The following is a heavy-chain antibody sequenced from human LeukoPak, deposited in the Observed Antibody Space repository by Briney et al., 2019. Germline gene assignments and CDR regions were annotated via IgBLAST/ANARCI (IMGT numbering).Heavy chain of an antibody. CDR1: GFTVTSNY. CDR3: AKDRHKSMVRGVAYFGMDV. CDR2: ISGSGGST. V-gene: IGHV3-23*01. D-gene: IGHD3-10*01. Sequence: GGSLRLSCAASGFTVTSNYMSWVRQAPGKGLEWVSAISGSGGSTYYADSVKGRFTISRDNSKNTLYLQMNSLRAEDTAVYYCAKDRHKSMVRGVAYFGMDVWGQGTTVTVSS. J-gene: IGHJ6*02.